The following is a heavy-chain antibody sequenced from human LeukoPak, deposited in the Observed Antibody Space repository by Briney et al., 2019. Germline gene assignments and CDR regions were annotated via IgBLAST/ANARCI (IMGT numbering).Heavy chain of an antibody. CDR1: GFTFSTYP. D-gene: IGHD3-10*01. J-gene: IGHJ6*02. Sequence: GGSLRLSCAASGFTFSTYPMHWVRQAPCKGLEWVAVISYDGSNKYYADSVKGRFTISRDNSKNALYLQMNSLRAEDTAVYYCARDQYYYGSDYYYGMDVWGQGTTVTVSS. CDR2: ISYDGSNK. V-gene: IGHV3-30-3*01. CDR3: ARDQYYYGSDYYYGMDV.